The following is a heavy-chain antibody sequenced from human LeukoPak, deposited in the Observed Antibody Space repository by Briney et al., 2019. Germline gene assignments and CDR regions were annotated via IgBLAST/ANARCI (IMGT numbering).Heavy chain of an antibody. CDR1: GFTFSSFW. J-gene: IGHJ4*02. CDR2: INSDGTVT. D-gene: IGHD3-10*01. V-gene: IGHV3-74*01. Sequence: AVGSLRLSCAASGFTFSSFWMHWVRQAPGKGLMWVSRINSDGTVTSYADSMRGRFTVSRDNAKNTLYLQMNSLRAEDTAVYYCARGGEEASLDYWGQGTLVTVSS. CDR3: ARGGEEASLDY.